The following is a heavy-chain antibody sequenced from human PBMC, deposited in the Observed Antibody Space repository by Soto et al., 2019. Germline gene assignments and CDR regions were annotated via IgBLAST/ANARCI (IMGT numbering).Heavy chain of an antibody. V-gene: IGHV3-48*02. Sequence: EVQLVESGGGLVQPGGSLRLSCGGSGFIFEIYSMHWVRQAPGKGLEWVAYTSSKSVTVYYADSVKGRFTISRDDAKNSLYLQMNSLRDEDTAVYYCVRHVDTSMVNRGFDPWGRGTLVTVSS. CDR1: GFIFEIYS. J-gene: IGHJ5*02. CDR2: TSSKSVTV. CDR3: VRHVDTSMVNRGFDP. D-gene: IGHD5-18*01.